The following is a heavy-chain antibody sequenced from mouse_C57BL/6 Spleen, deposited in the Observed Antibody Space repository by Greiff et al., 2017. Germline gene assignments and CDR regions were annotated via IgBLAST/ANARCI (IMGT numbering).Heavy chain of an antibody. CDR3: ARGAAQATDGFAY. D-gene: IGHD3-2*02. CDR1: GYAFSSSW. J-gene: IGHJ3*01. CDR2: IYPGDGDT. Sequence: QVQLQQSGPELVKPGASVKISCKASGYAFSSSWMNWVKQRPGKGLEWIGRIYPGDGDTNYNGKFKGKATLTADKSSSTAYMQLSSLTSEDSAVYFCARGAAQATDGFAYWGQGTLVTVSA. V-gene: IGHV1-82*01.